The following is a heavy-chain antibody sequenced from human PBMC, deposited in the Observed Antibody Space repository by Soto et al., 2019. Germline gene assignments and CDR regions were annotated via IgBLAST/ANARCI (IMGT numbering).Heavy chain of an antibody. CDR1: GGSISSYY. J-gene: IGHJ4*02. CDR3: ARMPTFGGEFDY. D-gene: IGHD2-15*01. CDR2: IYYSGST. Sequence: QVQLQESGPGLVKPSETLSLTCTVSGGSISSYYWSWIRQPPGKGLEWIGYIYYSGSTNYNPSLKSRVTISVDTSKNQFSLKLSSVTAADTAVYYCARMPTFGGEFDYWGQGTLVTVSS. V-gene: IGHV4-59*01.